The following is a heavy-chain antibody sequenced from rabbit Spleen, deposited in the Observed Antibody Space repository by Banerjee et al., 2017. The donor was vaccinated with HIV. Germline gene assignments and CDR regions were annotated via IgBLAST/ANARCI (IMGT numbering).Heavy chain of an antibody. CDR2: IYAGSTGTT. V-gene: IGHV1S40*01. Sequence: QSLEESGGGLVTPGGTLTLTCTASGFSFSARYYMCWVRQAPGKGLQWIACIYAGSTGTTYYANWAKGRFTISKTSSTTVTLQMASLTAADTATYFCAGDLGVIVYRFSLWGPGTLVTVS. D-gene: IGHD6-1*01. J-gene: IGHJ4*01. CDR1: GFSFSARYY. CDR3: AGDLGVIVYRFSL.